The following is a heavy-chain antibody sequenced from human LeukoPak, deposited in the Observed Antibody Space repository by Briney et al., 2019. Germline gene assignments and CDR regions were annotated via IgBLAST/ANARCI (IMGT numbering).Heavy chain of an antibody. CDR1: GYSISSGYY. D-gene: IGHD3-22*01. CDR2: IYHSGST. V-gene: IGHV4-38-2*02. J-gene: IGHJ3*02. Sequence: PSETLSLTCTVSGYSISSGYYWGWIRQPPGKGLEWIANIYHSGSTYYNPSLKSRVTISVDTSKNQFSLKLSSVTAADTAVYFCARGPYSYDSSGAFDIWGQGTMVTVSS. CDR3: ARGPYSYDSSGAFDI.